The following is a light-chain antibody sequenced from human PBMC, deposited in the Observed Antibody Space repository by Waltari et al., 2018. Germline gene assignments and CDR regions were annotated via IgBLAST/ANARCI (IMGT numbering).Light chain of an antibody. Sequence: DIVMTQSPLSLPVTPGEPASISCRSSQSLLHSNGYNYLDWYLQKPGQSPQLLIYLGSNRASGVPERFSGSGSGTDFTLKISRVEAEDVGVYYCMQALQTLSFTFGPGTKVDIK. CDR3: MQALQTLSFT. J-gene: IGKJ3*01. V-gene: IGKV2-28*01. CDR2: LGS. CDR1: QSLLHSNGYNY.